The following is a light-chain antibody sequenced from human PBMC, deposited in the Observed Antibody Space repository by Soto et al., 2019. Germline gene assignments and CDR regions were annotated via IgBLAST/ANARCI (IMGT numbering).Light chain of an antibody. CDR3: QQYIRWPLT. CDR2: GAS. V-gene: IGKV3-15*01. Sequence: EIVMTQSPATLSVSPGERATLSCRASQSAGNFLAWYQQKPGQAPSLLIYGASTRATGTPARFSGSGSGTEFTLTISSLQSEDYAVYFCQQYIRWPLTFGGGTKVDIK. J-gene: IGKJ4*01. CDR1: QSAGNF.